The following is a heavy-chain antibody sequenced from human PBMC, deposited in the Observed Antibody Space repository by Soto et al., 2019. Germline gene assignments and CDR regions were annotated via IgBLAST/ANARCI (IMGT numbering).Heavy chain of an antibody. Sequence: ASVKVSCKASGYAFTSYDINWVRQATGQGLEWMGWMNPNSGNTGYAQKFQGRVTMTRNTSISTAYMELRSLRSDDTAVYYCEREERYGSGSYSSYYYMDVWGKGTTVTVSS. CDR1: GYAFTSYD. CDR2: MNPNSGNT. J-gene: IGHJ6*03. D-gene: IGHD3-10*01. CDR3: EREERYGSGSYSSYYYMDV. V-gene: IGHV1-8*01.